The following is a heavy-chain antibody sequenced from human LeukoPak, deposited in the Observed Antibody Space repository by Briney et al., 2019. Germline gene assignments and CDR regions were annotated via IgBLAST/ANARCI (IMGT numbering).Heavy chain of an antibody. V-gene: IGHV3-9*01. CDR1: GFSFDDYV. CDR2: ISWNSDNI. CDR3: AINGGGDSGYGNFDY. J-gene: IGHJ4*02. D-gene: IGHD5-12*01. Sequence: PGGSLRLSCAVSGFSFDDYVMHWVRQVPGKGLEWVSGISWNSDNIDYADSVKGRFTTSRDNAKNSLYQQMNSLRAEDTALYYCAINGGGDSGYGNFDYWGQGTLVTVSS.